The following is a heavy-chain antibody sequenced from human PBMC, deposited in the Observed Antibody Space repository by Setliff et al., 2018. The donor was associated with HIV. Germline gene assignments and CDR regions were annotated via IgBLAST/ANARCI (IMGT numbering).Heavy chain of an antibody. CDR1: GYTFTSYD. D-gene: IGHD3-22*01. CDR3: AREIGDYYDSSGYYPPTDYYYGTDV. CDR2: ISAYNGNT. V-gene: IGHV1-18*01. J-gene: IGHJ6*02. Sequence: ASVKVSCKASGYTFTSYDISWVRQAPGQGLEWMGWISAYNGNTNYAQKLQGRVTMTTDTSTSTAYMELRSLRSDDTAVYYCAREIGDYYDSSGYYPPTDYYYGTDVWGRGTTVTVSS.